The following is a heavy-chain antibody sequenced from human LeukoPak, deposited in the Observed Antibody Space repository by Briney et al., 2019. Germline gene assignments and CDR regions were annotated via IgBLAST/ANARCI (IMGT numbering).Heavy chain of an antibody. CDR1: GVSISRYY. CDR2: IYSSGST. D-gene: IGHD3-10*01. Sequence: SETLSLTCTVSGVSISRYYWSWIRQPAGKGLEWIGRIYSSGSTTYNPSLKSRVTMSIDMSKNQFSLKLSFVTAADTAVYYCARDSGTTGEVKFDPWGQGTLVTVSS. CDR3: ARDSGTTGEVKFDP. J-gene: IGHJ5*02. V-gene: IGHV4-4*07.